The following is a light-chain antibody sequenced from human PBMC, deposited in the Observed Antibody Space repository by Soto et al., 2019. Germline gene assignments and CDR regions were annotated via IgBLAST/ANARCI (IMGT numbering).Light chain of an antibody. CDR1: QSIDNY. CDR3: LQSSTAPLT. V-gene: IGKV1-39*01. CDR2: SAS. Sequence: DIQMTQSPSSLSASVGDRVTITCRASQSIDNYLNWYQQKSGKAPQLLIYSASHLQSGVPSRFSGGGYGTDFILTISSLQPEDSAIYFCLQSSTAPLTFGGGTKVEIK. J-gene: IGKJ4*01.